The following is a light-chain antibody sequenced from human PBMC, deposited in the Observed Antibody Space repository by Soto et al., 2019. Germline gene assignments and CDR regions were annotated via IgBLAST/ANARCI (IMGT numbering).Light chain of an antibody. CDR3: QKYNSAPLT. J-gene: IGKJ4*01. V-gene: IGKV1-27*01. CDR2: AAS. CDR1: QGIGVY. Sequence: DIQMTQSPSSLSASLGDRVTITCRASQGIGVYLAWFQQKPGNVPRLLIYAASTLQSGVPSRFSGSGSGTDFTLTIRSLQPEDVATYYCQKYNSAPLTFDGGTKVEIK.